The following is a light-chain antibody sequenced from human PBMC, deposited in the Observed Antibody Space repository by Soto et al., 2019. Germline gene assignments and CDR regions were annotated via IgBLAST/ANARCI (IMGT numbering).Light chain of an antibody. CDR3: QQYGNSPT. CDR1: QSVSSSY. V-gene: IGKV3-20*01. Sequence: EIVLTQSPGTLSLSPGERGTLSCRASQSVSSSYLACYQQKPGQAPRLLIYGASSRATGIPDRFSGSGSGTDFSLTISRLEPEDFAVYYCQQYGNSPTFDPGTQVEIK. CDR2: GAS. J-gene: IGKJ3*01.